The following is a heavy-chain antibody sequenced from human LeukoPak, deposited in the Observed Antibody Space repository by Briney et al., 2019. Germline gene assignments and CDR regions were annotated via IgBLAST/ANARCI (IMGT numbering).Heavy chain of an antibody. CDR1: GYTFTGYY. V-gene: IGHV1-2*02. D-gene: IGHD5-12*01. J-gene: IGHJ5*02. CDR3: ARDFVDIVGNWFDP. CDR2: INPNSGGT. Sequence: ASVKVSCKASGYTFTGYYMHWVRQAPGQGLEWMGWINPNSGGTNYAQKFQGRVTTTRDTSISTAYMELSRLRSDDTAVYYCARDFVDIVGNWFDPWGQGTLVTVSS.